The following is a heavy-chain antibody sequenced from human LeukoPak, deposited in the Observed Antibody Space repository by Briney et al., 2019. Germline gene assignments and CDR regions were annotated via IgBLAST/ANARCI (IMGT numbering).Heavy chain of an antibody. CDR3: ARSKPEYDSSGYYYEGQDY. V-gene: IGHV3-74*01. D-gene: IGHD3-22*01. J-gene: IGHJ4*02. CDR2: INSDGSST. Sequence: GGSLRLSCAASGFTFSRYWMHWVRQAPGKGLVWVSRINSDGSSTTYADSVKGRFTISRDNAYNTLYLQMNSLRAEDTAVYYCARSKPEYDSSGYYYEGQDYWGQGTLVTVSS. CDR1: GFTFSRYW.